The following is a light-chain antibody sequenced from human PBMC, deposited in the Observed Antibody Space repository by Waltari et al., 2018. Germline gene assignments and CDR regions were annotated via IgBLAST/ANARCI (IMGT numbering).Light chain of an antibody. CDR3: QQRSNSFT. J-gene: IGKJ3*01. CDR2: DTS. Sequence: EIVLRQSPATLSLSPGESATLSCKASRSISPYLAWYQQRPGQAPTLLLYDTSTRAPGIPARFSGSGSVTDFTLTISSLEPEDFAVYYCQQRSNSFTFGPGTRVDI. CDR1: RSISPY. V-gene: IGKV3-11*01.